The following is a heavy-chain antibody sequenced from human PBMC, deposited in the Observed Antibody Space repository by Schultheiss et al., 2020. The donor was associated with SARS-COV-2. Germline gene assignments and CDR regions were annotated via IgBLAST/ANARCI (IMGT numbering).Heavy chain of an antibody. CDR2: INHSGST. Sequence: GSLRLSCAVYGGSFSGYYWSWIRQPPGKGLEWIGEINHSGSTNYNPSLKSRVTISVDTSKNQFSLKLSSVTAADTAVYYCARDMGMTTVMYFDYWGQGTLVTVSS. CDR3: ARDMGMTTVMYFDY. D-gene: IGHD4-17*01. J-gene: IGHJ4*02. CDR1: GGSFSGYY. V-gene: IGHV4-34*01.